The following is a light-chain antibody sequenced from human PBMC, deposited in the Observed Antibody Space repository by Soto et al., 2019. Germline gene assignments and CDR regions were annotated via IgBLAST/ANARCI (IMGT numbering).Light chain of an antibody. V-gene: IGKV3-20*01. J-gene: IGKJ4*01. CDR2: GAS. CDR3: HLYCTSHT. CDR1: QSVSSTY. Sequence: EIVLTQSPGTLSLSPGERATLSCSASQSVSSTYLAWYQQKPGQAPRLRISGASSSVTDFPDRFSGSGSGTDFTRIISRLEPEDFAVYYCHLYCTSHTFGGGTKVEIK.